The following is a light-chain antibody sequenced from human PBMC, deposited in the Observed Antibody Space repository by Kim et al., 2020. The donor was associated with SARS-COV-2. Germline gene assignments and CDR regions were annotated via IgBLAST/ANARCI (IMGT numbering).Light chain of an antibody. V-gene: IGKV3-11*01. J-gene: IGKJ4*01. CDR1: QSVSSY. CDR2: DAS. Sequence: PGERATLSCRASQSVSSYLAWYQQKPGQAPRLLIYDASNRATGIPARFSGSGSGTDFTLTISSLEPEDFAVYYCQQRSNWPRALTFGGGTKVEIK. CDR3: QQRSNWPRALT.